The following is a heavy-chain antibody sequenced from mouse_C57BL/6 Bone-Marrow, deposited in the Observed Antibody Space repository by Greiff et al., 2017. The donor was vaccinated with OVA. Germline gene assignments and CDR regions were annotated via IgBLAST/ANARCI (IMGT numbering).Heavy chain of an antibody. Sequence: EVKLEESGPGLVKPSQSLSLTCSVTGYSITSGYYWNWIRQFPGNKLEWMGYISYDGSNNYNPSLKNRISITRDTSKNQFFLKLNSVTTEDTATYYCARDEDDYDGAWFAYWGQGTLVTVSA. CDR1: GYSITSGYY. V-gene: IGHV3-6*01. CDR2: ISYDGSN. J-gene: IGHJ3*01. CDR3: ARDEDDYDGAWFAY. D-gene: IGHD2-4*01.